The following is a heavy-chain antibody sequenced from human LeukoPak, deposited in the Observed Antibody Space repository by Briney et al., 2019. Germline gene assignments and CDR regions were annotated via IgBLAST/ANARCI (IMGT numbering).Heavy chain of an antibody. J-gene: IGHJ5*02. V-gene: IGHV1-8*01. CDR1: GYTFTSYD. D-gene: IGHD3-22*01. CDR2: MNPNSGNT. Sequence: ASVKVSCKASGYTFTSYDINWVRQATGQGLEWMGWMNPNSGNTGYAQKFQGRVTMTRNTSISTAYMELSSLRSEDTAVYYYARRARTMIVVLQAGYWFDPWGQGTLVTVSS. CDR3: ARRARTMIVVLQAGYWFDP.